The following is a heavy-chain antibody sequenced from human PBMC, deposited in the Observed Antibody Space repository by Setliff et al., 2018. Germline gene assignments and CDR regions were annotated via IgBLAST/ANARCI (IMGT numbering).Heavy chain of an antibody. J-gene: IGHJ3*01. V-gene: IGHV3-74*01. CDR1: GFSLSGRY. CDR2: INYDGTTT. Sequence: PGGSLSLSCAASGFSLSGRYIHWVRQAPGKGLVWVPRINYDGTTTTYADSVKGRFTISRDSGKNTVYLQMDGLRVEDTALYYCVRDYYDFGNDAFDLWGQGTMVTVSS. D-gene: IGHD3-22*01. CDR3: VRDYYDFGNDAFDL.